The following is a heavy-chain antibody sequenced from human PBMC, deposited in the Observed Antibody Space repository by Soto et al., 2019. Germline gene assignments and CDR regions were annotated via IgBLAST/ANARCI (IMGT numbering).Heavy chain of an antibody. J-gene: IGHJ6*02. CDR2: IIPIFGTA. Sequence: GXSVKVSCKASGGTFSSYAISWVRQAPGQGLEWMGGIIPIFGTANYAQKFQGRVTITADESTSTAYMELSSLRSEDTAVYYCARATMVRGVIITVGYYYYYGMDVWGQGTTVTVSS. CDR1: GGTFSSYA. V-gene: IGHV1-69*13. D-gene: IGHD3-10*01. CDR3: ARATMVRGVIITVGYYYYYGMDV.